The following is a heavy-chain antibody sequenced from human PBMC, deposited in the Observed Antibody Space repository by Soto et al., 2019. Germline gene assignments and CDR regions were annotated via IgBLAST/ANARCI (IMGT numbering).Heavy chain of an antibody. CDR3: ARQGGFAECYFDY. CDR2: IYYSGST. D-gene: IGHD3-16*01. Sequence: SETLSLTCTVSGGSISSSSYYWGWIRQPPGKGLEWIGSIYYSGSTYYNPSLKSRVTISVDTSKNQFSLKLSSVTAADTAVYYCARQGGFAECYFDYWGQGTLVTVSS. CDR1: GGSISSSSYY. J-gene: IGHJ4*02. V-gene: IGHV4-39*01.